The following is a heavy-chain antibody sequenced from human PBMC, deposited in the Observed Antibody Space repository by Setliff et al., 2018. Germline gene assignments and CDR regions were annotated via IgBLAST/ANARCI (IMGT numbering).Heavy chain of an antibody. J-gene: IGHJ3*02. Sequence: GGSLRLSCAASGFTFSNYAMSWVRRAPGKGLAWVSGITGGGGSTYYADPVKGRFTISRDNSKNTLYLQMNSLRAEDTAVYYCARGDPEQYMIVVVITGGGAFDIWGQGTMVTVSS. D-gene: IGHD3-22*01. CDR3: ARGDPEQYMIVVVITGGGAFDI. V-gene: IGHV3-23*01. CDR1: GFTFSNYA. CDR2: ITGGGGST.